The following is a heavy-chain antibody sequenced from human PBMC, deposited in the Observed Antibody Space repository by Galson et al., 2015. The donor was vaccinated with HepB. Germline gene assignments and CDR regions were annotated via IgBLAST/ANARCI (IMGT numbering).Heavy chain of an antibody. CDR3: ARVGIAARVTFLDNWFDP. CDR1: GFTFSSYS. J-gene: IGHJ5*02. CDR2: ISSSSSTI. D-gene: IGHD6-13*01. V-gene: IGHV3-48*02. Sequence: SLRLSCAASGFTFSSYSMNWVRQAPGKGLEWVSYISSSSSTIYYADSVKGRFTISRDNAKNSLYLQMSSLRDEDTAVYYCARVGIAARVTFLDNWFDPWGQGTLVTVSS.